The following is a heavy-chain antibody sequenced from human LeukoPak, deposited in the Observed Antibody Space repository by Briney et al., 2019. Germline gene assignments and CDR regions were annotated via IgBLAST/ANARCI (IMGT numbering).Heavy chain of an antibody. CDR1: AFTFSSYG. CDR2: IRYDGINK. Sequence: QPGGSLRLSCAASAFTFSSYGMHWVRQAPGKGLEWVAFIRYDGINKYYADSVEGRISISRDNPKNTLYLQMNSLRAEDTAVYYCAKEIWPTVTIPGRTYFDYWGQGTLVTVSS. CDR3: AKEIWPTVTIPGRTYFDY. D-gene: IGHD4-17*01. V-gene: IGHV3-30*02. J-gene: IGHJ4*02.